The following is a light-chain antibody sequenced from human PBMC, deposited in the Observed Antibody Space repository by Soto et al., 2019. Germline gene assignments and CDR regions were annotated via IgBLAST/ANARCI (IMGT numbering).Light chain of an antibody. CDR3: QQYGSSPYT. CDR2: GAS. CDR1: QSVSSSY. J-gene: IGKJ2*01. Sequence: EIVLTQSPGTLSLSPGERATLSCRASQSVSSSYLAWYQQKPGQAPRPLIYGASSRATGIPDRFSGSGSGTDFTLTISRLEPEDFAVYDCQQYGSSPYTFGQGTKLEIK. V-gene: IGKV3-20*01.